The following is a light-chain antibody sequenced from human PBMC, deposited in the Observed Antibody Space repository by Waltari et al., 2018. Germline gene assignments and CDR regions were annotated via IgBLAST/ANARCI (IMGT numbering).Light chain of an antibody. CDR2: DVS. Sequence: QSALTQPASVSGSPGQSVTIFCAGTSNDVGGYNSVSWYQEHPGQAPRVIIYDVSDRPSGVSDRFSGSKSGNTASLTISGLQAEDAAYYYCSSQSSNDVVLFGGGTKLTVL. V-gene: IGLV2-14*01. CDR1: SNDVGGYNS. CDR3: SSQSSNDVVL. J-gene: IGLJ2*01.